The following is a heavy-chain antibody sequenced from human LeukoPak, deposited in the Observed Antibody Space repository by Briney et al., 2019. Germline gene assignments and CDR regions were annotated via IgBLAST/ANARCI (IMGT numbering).Heavy chain of an antibody. CDR1: GFTFSSYA. CDR2: ISGGGGST. D-gene: IGHD6-13*01. V-gene: IGHV3-23*01. CDR3: AKDQTGYSSSWYGWAFDY. Sequence: GGSLRLSCAASGFTFSSYAMSWVRQAPGKGLEWVSAISGGGGSTYYADSVKGRFTIPRDNSKNTLYLQMNSLRAEDTAVYYCAKDQTGYSSSWYGWAFDYWGQGTLVTVSS. J-gene: IGHJ4*02.